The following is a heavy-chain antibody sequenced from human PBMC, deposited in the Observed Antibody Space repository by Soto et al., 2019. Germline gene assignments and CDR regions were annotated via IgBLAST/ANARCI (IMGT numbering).Heavy chain of an antibody. J-gene: IGHJ3*02. CDR3: ARVDSSTPWVAFDI. CDR2: INPNSGGT. D-gene: IGHD5-18*01. V-gene: IGHV1-2*04. Sequence: ASVKVSCKASGYTFTGYYMHWVRQAPGQGLEWMGWINPNSGGTNYAQKFQGWVTMTRDTSISTAYMELSRLRSDDTAVYYCARVDSSTPWVAFDIWGQGTMVTVSS. CDR1: GYTFTGYY.